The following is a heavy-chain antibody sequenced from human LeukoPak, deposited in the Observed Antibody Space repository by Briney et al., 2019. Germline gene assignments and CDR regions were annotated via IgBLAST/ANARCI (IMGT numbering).Heavy chain of an antibody. CDR1: GYTFSTYG. CDR2: ISGNSGKT. D-gene: IGHD1-26*01. CDR3: ARNAGSYFEFAP. Sequence: ASVKVSCKTSGYTFSTYGLSWVRQAPGQGLEWMGWISGNSGKTHYAQKFQDRVTLTTDTSSTTAFMELRSLRPDDTAMYYCARNAGSYFEFAPWGQGTLVTVSS. V-gene: IGHV1-18*01. J-gene: IGHJ5*02.